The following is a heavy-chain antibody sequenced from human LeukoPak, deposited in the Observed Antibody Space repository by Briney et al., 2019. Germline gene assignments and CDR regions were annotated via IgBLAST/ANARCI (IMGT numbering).Heavy chain of an antibody. CDR3: AIGDDYGDHWGHY. V-gene: IGHV4-34*01. Sequence: AETLSLTCAVYGGSFSGYCWSWIRQSPGKGLEWIGETYHGGSTNYNPSLKSRVTISVDTSKNQFSLKLGPLTAADTAVYYCAIGDDYGDHWGHYWGQGSLVTVSS. CDR2: TYHGGST. CDR1: GGSFSGYC. D-gene: IGHD4-17*01. J-gene: IGHJ4*02.